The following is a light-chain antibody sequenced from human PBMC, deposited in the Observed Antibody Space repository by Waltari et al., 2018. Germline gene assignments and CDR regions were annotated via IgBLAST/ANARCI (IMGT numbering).Light chain of an antibody. CDR2: WAS. CDR3: QQYSSSPIT. Sequence: DIVLTQSPDSLAMSLGERATIDCWSSQSLFFGASGKNYLAWYQQKPGQPPKVLIYWASTREAGVPERISGSGSGAHFTLTVDSLQAEDVAVYYCQQYSSSPITFGQGTRLEI. V-gene: IGKV4-1*01. J-gene: IGKJ5*01. CDR1: QSLFFGASGKNY.